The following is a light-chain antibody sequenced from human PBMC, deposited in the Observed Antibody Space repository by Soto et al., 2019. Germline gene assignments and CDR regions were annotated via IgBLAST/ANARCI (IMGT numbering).Light chain of an antibody. CDR2: EVS. CDR1: SSDVGGYNY. J-gene: IGLJ1*01. V-gene: IGLV2-14*01. Sequence: QSALTQPASVSGSPGQSITISCTGTSSDVGGYNYVSWYQQHPGKAPKLMIYEVSNRPSGVSNRFSGSKSGNTASLTISVLQAEDEADYYCSSYTSSSKVFGAVTKLTVL. CDR3: SSYTSSSKV.